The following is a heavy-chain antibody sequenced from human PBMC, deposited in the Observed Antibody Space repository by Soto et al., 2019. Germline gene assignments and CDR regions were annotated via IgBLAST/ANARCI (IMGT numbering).Heavy chain of an antibody. CDR3: ARAAVKLGATLFES. CDR2: INHSGFT. CDR1: GGSLRGHY. D-gene: IGHD1-26*01. J-gene: IGHJ4*02. V-gene: IGHV4-34*01. Sequence: PSETLSLTCAVSGGSLRGHYWSWIRQSPEKGLEWIGEINHSGFTNYNPTLKSRVTISRDASKNQFSLRLSSMTAADSAVYFCARAAVKLGATLFESWGQGTLVTVSS.